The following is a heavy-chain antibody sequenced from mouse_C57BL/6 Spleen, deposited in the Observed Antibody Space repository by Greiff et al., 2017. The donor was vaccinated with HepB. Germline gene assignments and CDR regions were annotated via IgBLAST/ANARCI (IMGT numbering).Heavy chain of an antibody. D-gene: IGHD1-1*01. Sequence: VQLQQSGAELVRPGTSVKVSCKASGYAFTNYLIEWVKQRPGQGLEWIGVINPGGGGTNYTEKFKGKATLTADKSSSTAYLQLSSLTSEDSAVYFCAREEFGDYGSSPLYCAMDYWGQGTSVTVSS. CDR2: INPGGGGT. CDR3: AREEFGDYGSSPLYCAMDY. J-gene: IGHJ4*01. V-gene: IGHV1-54*01. CDR1: GYAFTNYL.